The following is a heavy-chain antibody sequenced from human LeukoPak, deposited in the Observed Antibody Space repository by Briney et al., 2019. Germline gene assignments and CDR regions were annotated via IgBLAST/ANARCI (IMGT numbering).Heavy chain of an antibody. CDR2: IYPGDSDT. CDR3: ARQDFWSGYYTFDY. CDR1: GYSFSSYW. Sequence: GESLKISCKGSGYSFSSYWIAWVRQTSGKGLEWMGIIYPGDSDTRYSPSFQGQVTISADKSISTAYLQWSSLKASDTAMYYCARQDFWSGYYTFDYWGQGTLVTVSS. J-gene: IGHJ4*02. V-gene: IGHV5-51*01. D-gene: IGHD3-3*01.